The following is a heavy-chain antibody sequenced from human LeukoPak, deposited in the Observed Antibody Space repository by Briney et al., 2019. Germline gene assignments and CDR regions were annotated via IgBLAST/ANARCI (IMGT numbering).Heavy chain of an antibody. V-gene: IGHV3-23*01. D-gene: IGHD3-3*01. CDR3: AKDRTNNETILGVVWYGMDV. CDR2: ISGSGGNT. CDR1: GFTFSNYA. Sequence: PGGSLRLSCAASGFTFSNYAMSWVRQAPGKGLEWVSAISGSGGNTYYADSVRGRFTISRDNSKDTLYLQMNSLRAEDTAVYYCAKDRTNNETILGVVWYGMDVWGQGTTVTVSS. J-gene: IGHJ6*02.